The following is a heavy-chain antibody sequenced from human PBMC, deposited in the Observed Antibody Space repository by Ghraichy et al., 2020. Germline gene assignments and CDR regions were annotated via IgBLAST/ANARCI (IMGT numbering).Heavy chain of an antibody. CDR1: GFTFISYA. V-gene: IGHV3-23*01. Sequence: GGSLRISCAASGFTFISYAMSWVRQAPGKGLEWVSTISPSGGNTYYADSVKGRFTISRDNSKNTLYLQMSSLRAEDTAVYSCAKMLERPFYFDSWGQGTLVTVSS. J-gene: IGHJ4*02. D-gene: IGHD1-1*01. CDR2: ISPSGGNT. CDR3: AKMLERPFYFDS.